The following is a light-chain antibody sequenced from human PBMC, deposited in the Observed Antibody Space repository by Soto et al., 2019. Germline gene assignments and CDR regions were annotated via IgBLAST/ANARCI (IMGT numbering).Light chain of an antibody. V-gene: IGKV1-5*03. CDR1: QSINYW. Sequence: DIQLTQSPSTLSASVGDRVTITCRASQSINYWLAWYQQKPGKAPKLLIYKASTLESGVPSRFSGSGSGTEFTLTINSLQRDDFATYYCQQYTSFLITFGGGTKVEIK. CDR2: KAS. CDR3: QQYTSFLIT. J-gene: IGKJ4*01.